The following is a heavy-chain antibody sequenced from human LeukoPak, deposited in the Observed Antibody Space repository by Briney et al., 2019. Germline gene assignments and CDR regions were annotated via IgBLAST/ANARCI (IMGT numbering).Heavy chain of an antibody. CDR3: VKDWRDESNCGGDCLQY. D-gene: IGHD2-21*02. Sequence: GGSLRLSCVASGFTFSGYSMRWVRQAPGKGLDWVSSISVSGGGTYYADSVRGRFTISRDNSKNTLYLHMNSLRAEDTAVYYCVKDWRDESNCGGDCLQYWGQGTLVTVSS. CDR2: ISVSGGGT. CDR1: GFTFSGYS. J-gene: IGHJ4*02. V-gene: IGHV3-23*01.